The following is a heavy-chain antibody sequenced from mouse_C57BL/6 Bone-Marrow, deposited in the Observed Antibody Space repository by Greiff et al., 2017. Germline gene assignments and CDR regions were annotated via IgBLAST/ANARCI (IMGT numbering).Heavy chain of an antibody. CDR1: GYTFTSYW. Sequence: QVQLQQPGAELVKPGASVKLSCKASGYTFTSYWMQWVKQRPGQGLEWIGEIDPSDSFTNYNQKFKGKATLTVDTSSSTAYMQLSSLTSEDSAVYYSASPLRPYWYFDVWGTGTTGTVSS. CDR3: ASPLRPYWYFDV. V-gene: IGHV1-50*01. CDR2: IDPSDSFT. J-gene: IGHJ1*03. D-gene: IGHD2-12*01.